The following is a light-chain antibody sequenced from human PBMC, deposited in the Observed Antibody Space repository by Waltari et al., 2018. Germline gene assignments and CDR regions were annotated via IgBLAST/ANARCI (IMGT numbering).Light chain of an antibody. J-gene: IGLJ3*02. CDR3: SSYTSSSTLE. CDR1: SSDVGDSNY. CDR2: DVS. Sequence: QSALTQPASVSGSPGQSITISCTGTSSDVGDSNYVCWYQQHPGKAPKLMVYDVSNRPSGVSNRFSGSKSGNTASLTISGLQAEDEADYYCSSYTSSSTLEFGGGTKLTVL. V-gene: IGLV2-14*03.